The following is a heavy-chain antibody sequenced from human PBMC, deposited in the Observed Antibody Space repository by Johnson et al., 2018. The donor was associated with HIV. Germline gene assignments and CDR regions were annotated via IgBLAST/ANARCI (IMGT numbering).Heavy chain of an antibody. D-gene: IGHD3-22*01. CDR3: VRRFYDSSAFDI. CDR1: GFTFSNAW. Sequence: QVQLVESGGGFVKPGGSLRLSCAASGFTFSNAWMSWVRQAPGKGLEWVAFISYDGSNKYFTDSVRGRFTISRDNSKNTLFLQMNSLRAEDTAVYYCVRRFYDSSAFDIWGQGTLVTVSS. CDR2: ISYDGSNK. J-gene: IGHJ3*02. V-gene: IGHV3-30-3*01.